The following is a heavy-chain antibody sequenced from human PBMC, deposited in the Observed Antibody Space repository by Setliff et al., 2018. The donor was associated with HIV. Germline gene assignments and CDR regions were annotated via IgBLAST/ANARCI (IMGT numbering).Heavy chain of an antibody. Sequence: GGSLRLSCAASGFTFSSYAMSWVRQTPEKGLEWVSIITSGGSTYYADSAKGRFIISRDNSQNTLYLQMNSLRSDDTAIYYCAKGFRPVDTALVSGPTYWGQGIRVTVSS. CDR1: GFTFSSYA. D-gene: IGHD5-18*01. CDR3: AKGFRPVDTALVSGPTY. CDR2: ITSGGST. J-gene: IGHJ4*02. V-gene: IGHV3-23*01.